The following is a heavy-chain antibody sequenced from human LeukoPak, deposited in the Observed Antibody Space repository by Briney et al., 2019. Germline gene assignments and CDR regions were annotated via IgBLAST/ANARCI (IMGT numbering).Heavy chain of an antibody. D-gene: IGHD3-22*01. CDR1: GGTFSSYA. Sequence: SVKVSCKASGGTFSSYAISWVRQAPGQGLEWMGGIIPIFGTANYAQKFQGRVTITTDESTSTAYMELSSLRSEDTAVYYCARSARRYYYDSSGYYGWFDPWGQGTLVTASS. J-gene: IGHJ5*02. V-gene: IGHV1-69*05. CDR3: ARSARRYYYDSSGYYGWFDP. CDR2: IIPIFGTA.